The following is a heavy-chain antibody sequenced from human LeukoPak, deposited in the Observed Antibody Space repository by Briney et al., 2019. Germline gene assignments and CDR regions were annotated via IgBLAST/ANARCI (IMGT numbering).Heavy chain of an antibody. V-gene: IGHV4-4*07. J-gene: IGHJ6*03. D-gene: IGHD3-3*01. CDR1: GGSISSYY. Sequence: SETLSLTCTVSGGSISSYYWSWIRQPAGKGLERIGRIYTSGSTNYNPSLKSRVTMSVDTSKNQFSLKLSSVTAADTAVYYCARENHYDFWSGYFYYYYMDVWGKGTTVTVSS. CDR2: IYTSGST. CDR3: ARENHYDFWSGYFYYYYMDV.